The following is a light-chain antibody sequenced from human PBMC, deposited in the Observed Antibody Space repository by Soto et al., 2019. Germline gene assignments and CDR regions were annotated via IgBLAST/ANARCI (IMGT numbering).Light chain of an antibody. CDR2: DAS. Sequence: VMTQSPATLSLSPGESAALSCRASQSIRTDLAWYQQKSGQGPRLLIYDASTRATGIPARFSGSGSGTEFTPTISSLQSEDFAVYYCQQYNNWPPWTCGQGTKVDIK. J-gene: IGKJ1*01. V-gene: IGKV3D-15*01. CDR1: QSIRTD. CDR3: QQYNNWPPWT.